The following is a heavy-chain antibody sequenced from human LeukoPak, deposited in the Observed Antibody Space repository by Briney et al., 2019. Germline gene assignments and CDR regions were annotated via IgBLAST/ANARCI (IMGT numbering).Heavy chain of an antibody. CDR1: GGSISSGSYY. D-gene: IGHD1-26*01. Sequence: PSQTLSLTCTVSGGSISSGSYYWSWIRQPAGKGLEWIGRIYTSGSTNYNPSLKSRVTISVDTSKNQFSLKLRSVTAADTAVYYCAREAGELLGAFDIWGQGTMVTVSS. V-gene: IGHV4-61*02. CDR2: IYTSGST. J-gene: IGHJ3*02. CDR3: AREAGELLGAFDI.